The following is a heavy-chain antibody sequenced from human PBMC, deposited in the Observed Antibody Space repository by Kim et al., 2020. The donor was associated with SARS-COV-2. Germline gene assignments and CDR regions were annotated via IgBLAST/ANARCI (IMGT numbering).Heavy chain of an antibody. Sequence: SETLSLTCTVSGGSISSSSYYWGWIRQPPGKGLEWIGSIYYSGSTYYNPSLKSRVTISVDTSKNQFSLKLSSVTAADTAVYYCARDFRDGYSYVKAAFDYWGQGTLVTVSS. CDR3: ARDFRDGYSYVKAAFDY. V-gene: IGHV4-39*07. J-gene: IGHJ4*02. CDR1: GGSISSSSYY. D-gene: IGHD5-18*01. CDR2: IYYSGST.